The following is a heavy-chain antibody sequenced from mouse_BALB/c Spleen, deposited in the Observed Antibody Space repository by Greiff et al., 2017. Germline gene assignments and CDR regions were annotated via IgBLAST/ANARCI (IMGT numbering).Heavy chain of an antibody. CDR3: ARDALNGAMDD. Sequence: EVKVVDSGGGLVQPGGSLRLSCATSGFTFSDFYMEWVRQPPGKRLEWIAASRNKANDYTTEYSASVKGRFIVSRDTSQSILYLQMNALRAEDTASDYCARDALNGAMDDWGQGTSVTVSS. J-gene: IGHJ4*01. V-gene: IGHV7-1*02. CDR2: SRNKANDYTT. CDR1: GFTFSDFY.